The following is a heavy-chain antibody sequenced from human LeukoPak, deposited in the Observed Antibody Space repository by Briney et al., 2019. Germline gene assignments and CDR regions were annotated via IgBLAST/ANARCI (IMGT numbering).Heavy chain of an antibody. CDR2: TNVGNDYT. CDR1: GYTFTHYA. Sequence: ASVKVSCKASGYTFTHYAVHWVCQAPGQRLEWMGWTNVGNDYTESSQKFQDRLTITSDTTATTVYMELSSLRSEDTAVYYCARDDFSTYPGLNYFDYWGQGSLVTVSS. J-gene: IGHJ4*02. V-gene: IGHV1-3*01. CDR3: ARDDFSTYPGLNYFDY. D-gene: IGHD4-11*01.